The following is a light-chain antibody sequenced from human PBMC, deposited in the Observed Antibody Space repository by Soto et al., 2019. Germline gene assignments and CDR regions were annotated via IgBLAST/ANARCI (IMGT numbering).Light chain of an antibody. CDR3: QYLNSFPLS. J-gene: IGKJ4*01. V-gene: IGKV1-9*01. CDR2: LAS. CDR1: QGIRSY. Sequence: IQLTQSPASLSASVGDRVTITCRASQGIRSYLAWYQQKPGKAPKLLIFLASTLQSGVPSRFSGSGSGTDFSLTINSLQPEDVATYYCQYLNSFPLSFGGGTKADIK.